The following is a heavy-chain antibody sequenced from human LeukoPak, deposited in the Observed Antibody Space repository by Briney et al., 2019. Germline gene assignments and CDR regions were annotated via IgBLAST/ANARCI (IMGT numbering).Heavy chain of an antibody. CDR3: ARDDTMVRGVTDYYYYMDV. V-gene: IGHV1-69*13. J-gene: IGHJ6*03. D-gene: IGHD3-10*01. CDR2: IIPIFGTA. CDR1: GYTFTGYY. Sequence: EASVKVSCKASGYTFTGYYIHWVRQAPGQGLEWMGGIIPIFGTANYAQKFQGRVTITADESTSTAYMELSSLRSEDTAVYYCARDDTMVRGVTDYYYYMDVWGKGTTVTISS.